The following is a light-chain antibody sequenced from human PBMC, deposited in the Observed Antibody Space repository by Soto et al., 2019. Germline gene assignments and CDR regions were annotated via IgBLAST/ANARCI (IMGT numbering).Light chain of an antibody. Sequence: QSALTQPASVSGSPGQSITISCTGTSSDVGAYNYVSWYQQHPDKAPKLIIYEVSNRPSGISNRFSASKFGNTASLTISGLQAEDEADYYCATWDDSLSGWVFGGGTKLTVL. CDR1: SSDVGAYNY. J-gene: IGLJ3*02. V-gene: IGLV2-14*01. CDR2: EVS. CDR3: ATWDDSLSGWV.